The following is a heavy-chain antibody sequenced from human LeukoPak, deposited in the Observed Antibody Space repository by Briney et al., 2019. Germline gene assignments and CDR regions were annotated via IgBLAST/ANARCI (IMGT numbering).Heavy chain of an antibody. Sequence: SETLSLTCTVSGVSISSYYWSWIRQPPGKGLEWIGYIYYSGSTNYNPSLKSRVTISVDTSKNQFSLKLSSVTAADTAVYYCAREYSGYDYRWFDPWGQGTLVTVSS. D-gene: IGHD5-12*01. CDR1: GVSISSYY. V-gene: IGHV4-59*01. J-gene: IGHJ5*02. CDR2: IYYSGST. CDR3: AREYSGYDYRWFDP.